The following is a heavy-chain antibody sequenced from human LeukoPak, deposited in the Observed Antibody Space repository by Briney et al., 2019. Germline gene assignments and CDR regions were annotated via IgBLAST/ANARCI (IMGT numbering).Heavy chain of an antibody. V-gene: IGHV3-9*01. CDR3: ARLLETNAFDI. J-gene: IGHJ3*02. Sequence: GGSLRLSCAASGFTFDDYAMHWVRQAPGKGLEWVSGVNWDGTSTAYGDSVMGRFTISRDNAKNSLYLQMNSLRAEDTAVYYCARLLETNAFDIWGQGTMVTVSS. CDR1: GFTFDDYA. D-gene: IGHD1-1*01. CDR2: VNWDGTST.